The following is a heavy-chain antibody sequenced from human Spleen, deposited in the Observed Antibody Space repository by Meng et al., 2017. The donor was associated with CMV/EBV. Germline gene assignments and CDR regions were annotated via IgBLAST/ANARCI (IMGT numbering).Heavy chain of an antibody. CDR2: INYSGST. J-gene: IGHJ4*02. Sequence: SGGSVSSSSYYWSWIRQPPGKGLEWIWYINYSGSTNYHPSLKSRVTISVDTSKNQFSLRLSSVTAADTAVYYCARTEMTTVTTSIDYWGQGTLVTVSS. V-gene: IGHV4-61*01. CDR3: ARTEMTTVTTSIDY. CDR1: GGSVSSSSYY. D-gene: IGHD4-11*01.